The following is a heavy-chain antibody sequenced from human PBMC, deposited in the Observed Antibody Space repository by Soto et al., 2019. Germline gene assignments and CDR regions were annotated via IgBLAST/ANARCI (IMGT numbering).Heavy chain of an antibody. J-gene: IGHJ3*02. D-gene: IGHD3-22*01. CDR3: ARDPQPHDSSFSPGGAFDI. CDR2: IYYSGST. V-gene: IGHV4-31*03. Sequence: PSETLSLTCTVSGGSISSGGYYWSWIRQHPGKGLEWIGYIYYSGSTYYNPSLKSRVTISVDTSKNQFSLKLSSVTAADTAVYYCARDPQPHDSSFSPGGAFDIWGQGTMVPVSS. CDR1: GGSISSGGYY.